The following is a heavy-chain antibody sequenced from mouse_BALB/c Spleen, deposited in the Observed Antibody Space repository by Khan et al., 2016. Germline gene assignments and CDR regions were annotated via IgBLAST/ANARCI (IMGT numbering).Heavy chain of an antibody. D-gene: IGHD1-1*02. V-gene: IGHV4-1*02. J-gene: IGHJ3*01. CDR2: INPDSSTI. Sequence: EVKLLESGGGLVQPGGSLKLSCAASGFDFSRYWMSWVRQAPGKGLEWIGEINPDSSTINYTPSLKDKFIISRDNANNTLYLQMSKVRSEDTALYYCGRRGGYFAYWGQGTLVTVAA. CDR3: GRRGGYFAY. CDR1: GFDFSRYW.